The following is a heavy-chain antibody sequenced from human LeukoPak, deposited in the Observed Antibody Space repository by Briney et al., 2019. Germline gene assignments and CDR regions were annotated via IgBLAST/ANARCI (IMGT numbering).Heavy chain of an antibody. CDR2: INSDGSST. CDR1: GFTFSSYW. CDR3: ARDRGYDNAFDI. Sequence: GGSLRLSCAASGFTFSSYWMHWVRQAPGKGLVWVSRINSDGSSTTYADSVKGRFTISRDNAKNTLYLQMNSLRAEDTAVYYCARDRGYDNAFDIWGQGTMVTVSS. J-gene: IGHJ3*02. V-gene: IGHV3-74*01. D-gene: IGHD5-12*01.